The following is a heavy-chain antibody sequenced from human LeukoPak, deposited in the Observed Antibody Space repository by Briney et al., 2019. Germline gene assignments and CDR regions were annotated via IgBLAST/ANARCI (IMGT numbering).Heavy chain of an antibody. CDR2: INPSGGST. Sequence: ASVKVSCKASGYTLTSYYMHWVRQAPGQGLEWMGIINPSGGSTSYAQKFQGRVTMTRDTSTSTVYMELSSLRSEDTAVYYCARGSPIFDSGYYYGMDVWGKGTTVTVSS. D-gene: IGHD3-9*01. V-gene: IGHV1-46*01. J-gene: IGHJ6*04. CDR1: GYTLTSYY. CDR3: ARGSPIFDSGYYYGMDV.